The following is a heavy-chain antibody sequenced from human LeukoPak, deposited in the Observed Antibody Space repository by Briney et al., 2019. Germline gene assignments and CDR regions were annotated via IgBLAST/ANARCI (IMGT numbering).Heavy chain of an antibody. V-gene: IGHV1-69*13. J-gene: IGHJ4*02. Sequence: SVKVSCKASGGTFSSYANSWVRQAPGQGLEWMGGIIPIFGTANYAQKFQGRVTITADESTSTAYMELSSLRSEDTAVYYCARDRDSSSSGFDYWGQGTLVTVSS. CDR3: ARDRDSSSSGFDY. CDR1: GGTFSSYA. CDR2: IIPIFGTA. D-gene: IGHD6-6*01.